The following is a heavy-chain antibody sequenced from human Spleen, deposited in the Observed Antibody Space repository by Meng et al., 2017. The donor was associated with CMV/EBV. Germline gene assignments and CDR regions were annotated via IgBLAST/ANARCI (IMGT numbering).Heavy chain of an antibody. CDR1: GGSFSGYY. CDR3: ARAIDKLGYCTSASCYYFDS. Sequence: GGSLRLSCAVYGGSFSGYYWSWVRQAPGKGLEWVSTISGGGGSSYYADSVKGRFTISRDNSKSTLYLQMNSLRAEDTATYYCARAIDKLGYCTSASCYYFDSWGQGTLVTVSS. D-gene: IGHD2-2*01. J-gene: IGHJ4*02. CDR2: ISGGGGSS. V-gene: IGHV3-23*01.